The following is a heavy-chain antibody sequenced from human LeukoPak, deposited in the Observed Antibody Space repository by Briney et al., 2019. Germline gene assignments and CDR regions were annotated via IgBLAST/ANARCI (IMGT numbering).Heavy chain of an antibody. J-gene: IGHJ5*02. Sequence: SETLSLTCAVYGGSFSGYYWSWVRQPPGKGLEWIGEINHSGSTNYNSSLKSRVTISVDTSKNQFSLKLSSVTAADTAVYYCARGGRFGPRSWFDPWGQGTLVTVSS. V-gene: IGHV4-34*01. CDR3: ARGGRFGPRSWFDP. CDR2: INHSGST. CDR1: GGSFSGYY. D-gene: IGHD3-10*01.